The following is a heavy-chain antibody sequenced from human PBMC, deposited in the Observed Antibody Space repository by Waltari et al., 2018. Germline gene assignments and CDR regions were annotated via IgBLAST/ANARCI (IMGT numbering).Heavy chain of an antibody. Sequence: QVQLVESGGGVVQPGRSLRLSCAASGFTFSSYVMHWVRQAPGKGREWVAVISYDGSNKYYADSVKGRFTISRDNSKNTLYLQMNSLRAEDTAVYYCARGYSSGYWGQGTLVTVSS. J-gene: IGHJ4*02. CDR3: ARGYSSGY. V-gene: IGHV3-30*01. D-gene: IGHD5-18*01. CDR1: GFTFSSYV. CDR2: ISYDGSNK.